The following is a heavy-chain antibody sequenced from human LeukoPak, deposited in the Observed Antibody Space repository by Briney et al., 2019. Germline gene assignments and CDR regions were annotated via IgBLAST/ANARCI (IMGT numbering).Heavy chain of an antibody. D-gene: IGHD1-26*01. CDR2: INPNSGGT. CDR1: GNTFTGYY. J-gene: IGHJ4*02. V-gene: IGHV1-2*02. Sequence: ASVKVSCKTSGNTFTGYYMHWVRQAPGQGLEWMGWINPNSGGTNYAQKFQGRVTMTRDTSISTAYMELGNLRSDDTAVYYCARIKTPGSGRYLGCWGQGTLVTVSS. CDR3: ARIKTPGSGRYLGC.